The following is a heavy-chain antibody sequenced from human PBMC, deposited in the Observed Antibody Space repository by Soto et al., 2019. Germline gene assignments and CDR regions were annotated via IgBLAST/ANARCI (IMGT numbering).Heavy chain of an antibody. D-gene: IGHD2-2*02. J-gene: IGHJ6*02. CDR2: IYSSGST. CDR3: ARFVRSCSGTTCYTRADV. Sequence: SETLSLTCTVSGGSVSSDTHYWSWIRQPPGKRLEGIGFIYSSGSTNYNPSLKSRVTMSVDTSKNQFSLKLRSVIVADTAVYHCARFVRSCSGTTCYTRADVWGQGTTVTVPS. CDR1: GGSVSSDTHY. V-gene: IGHV4-61*01.